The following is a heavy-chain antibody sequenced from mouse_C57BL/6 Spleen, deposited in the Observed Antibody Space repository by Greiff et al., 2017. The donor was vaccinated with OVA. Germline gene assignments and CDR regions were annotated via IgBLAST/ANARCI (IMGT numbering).Heavy chain of an antibody. J-gene: IGHJ4*01. CDR2: ISSGSSTI. CDR3: ARDYAYAMDY. D-gene: IGHD1-1*01. CDR1: GFTFSDYG. V-gene: IGHV5-17*01. Sequence: DVKLVESGGGLVKPGGSLKLSCAASGFTFSDYGMHWVRQAPEKGLEWVAYISSGSSTIYYAYTVKGRFTISRDNAKNTLFLQMTSLRSEDTAMYYCARDYAYAMDYWGQGTSVTVSS.